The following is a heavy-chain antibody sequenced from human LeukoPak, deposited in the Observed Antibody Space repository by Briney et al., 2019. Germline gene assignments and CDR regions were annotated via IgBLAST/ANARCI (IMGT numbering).Heavy chain of an antibody. CDR3: ARAGRWLRKLKSGDWFDP. CDR2: IIPIFGTA. Sequence: SVKVSCKASGYTFSSYAISWVRQAPGQGLEWMGGIIPIFGTANYAQKFQGRVTITTDESTSTAYMELSSLRSEDTAVYYCARAGRWLRKLKSGDWFDPWGQGTLVTVSS. D-gene: IGHD5-24*01. CDR1: GYTFSSYA. J-gene: IGHJ5*02. V-gene: IGHV1-69*05.